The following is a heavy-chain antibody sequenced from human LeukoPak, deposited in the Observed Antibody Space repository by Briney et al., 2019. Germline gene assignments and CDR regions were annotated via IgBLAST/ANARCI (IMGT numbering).Heavy chain of an antibody. Sequence: SVKVSCKASGGTFSSYAISWVRQAPGQGLEWMGGIIPIFGTANYAQKFQGRVTITADESTSTAYMELSSLRSEDTAVYCCARSSSGSYPLGYYFDYWGQGTLVTVSS. D-gene: IGHD1-26*01. J-gene: IGHJ4*02. CDR3: ARSSSGSYPLGYYFDY. CDR2: IIPIFGTA. CDR1: GGTFSSYA. V-gene: IGHV1-69*13.